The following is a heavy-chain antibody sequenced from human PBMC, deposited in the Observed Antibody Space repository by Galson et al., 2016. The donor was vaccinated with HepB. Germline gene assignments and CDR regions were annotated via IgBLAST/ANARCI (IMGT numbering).Heavy chain of an antibody. J-gene: IGHJ4*02. CDR2: SYYGGNT. CDR3: ARRGSIVSGAYDY. V-gene: IGHV4-59*08. Sequence: SETLSLTCSVSGGSINNFYWSWIRQPPGEGLEWIGFSYYGGNTNYNPSLISRVTISVDTSKNQFSLKLSSVTAADTAVYYCARRGSIVSGAYDYWGQGILVTVSS. D-gene: IGHD5/OR15-5a*01. CDR1: GGSINNFY.